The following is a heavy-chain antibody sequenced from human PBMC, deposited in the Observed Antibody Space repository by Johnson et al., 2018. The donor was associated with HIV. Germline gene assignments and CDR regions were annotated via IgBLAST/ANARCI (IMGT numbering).Heavy chain of an antibody. J-gene: IGHJ3*02. V-gene: IGHV3-7*01. CDR2: IKQDGSEK. CDR1: GFTFSSYW. Sequence: VQLVESGGGLVQPGGSLRLSCAASGFTFSSYWMSWVRQAPGKGLEWVANIKQDGSEKYYVDSVKGRFTISRDNAKNSLYLQMNSLRAEDTAVYYCARGGKYLAGAEDAFDIWGQGTMVTVSS. CDR3: ARGGKYLAGAEDAFDI. D-gene: IGHD2/OR15-2a*01.